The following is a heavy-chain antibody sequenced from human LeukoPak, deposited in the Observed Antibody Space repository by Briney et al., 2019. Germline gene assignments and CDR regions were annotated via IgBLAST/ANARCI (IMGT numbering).Heavy chain of an antibody. CDR2: ISYDGSNK. V-gene: IGHV3-30*03. D-gene: IGHD2-2*01. Sequence: GGSLRLSCAASGFTFSSYGMHWVRQAPAKGLEWVAVISYDGSNKYYADPVKGRFTISRDNSKNTLYLQMNSLRAEDTAVYYCARGGLRTPYCSSTSCHRGAFDIWGQGTMVTVSS. CDR1: GFTFSSYG. CDR3: ARGGLRTPYCSSTSCHRGAFDI. J-gene: IGHJ3*02.